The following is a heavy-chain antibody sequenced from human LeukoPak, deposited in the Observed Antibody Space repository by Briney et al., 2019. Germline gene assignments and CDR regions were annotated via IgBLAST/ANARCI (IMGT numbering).Heavy chain of an antibody. J-gene: IGHJ4*02. CDR1: GFTFSSYS. Sequence: GGSLRLSCAASGFTFSSYSMNWVRQAPGKGLEWVSGISGSDSSTYYADSVKGRFTISRDNSKSTLYLQMNSLRAEDTAVYYCARSGGSYWYWGQGTLVTVSS. CDR3: ARSGGSYWY. V-gene: IGHV3-23*01. CDR2: ISGSDSST. D-gene: IGHD1-26*01.